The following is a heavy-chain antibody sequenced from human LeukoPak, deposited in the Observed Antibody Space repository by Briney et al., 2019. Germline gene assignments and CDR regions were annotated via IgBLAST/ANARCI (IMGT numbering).Heavy chain of an antibody. CDR2: IYTSGST. V-gene: IGHV4-4*07. J-gene: IGHJ3*02. CDR3: AREGAITFGGAMKAFDI. D-gene: IGHD3-16*01. CDR1: GGSISSYY. Sequence: PSETLYLTCTVSGGSISSYYWSWIRQPAGKGLEWIGRIYTSGSTNYNPSLKSRVTMSVDTSKNQFSLKLSSVTAADTAVYYCAREGAITFGGAMKAFDIWGQGTMVTVSS.